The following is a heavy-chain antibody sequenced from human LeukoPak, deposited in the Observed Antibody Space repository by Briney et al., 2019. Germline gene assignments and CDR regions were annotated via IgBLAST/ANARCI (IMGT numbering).Heavy chain of an antibody. V-gene: IGHV3-11*05. CDR1: GFTFKDFY. CDR2: INHLGSQT. Sequence: GDSLRLSCAASGFTFKDFYMSWVRQAPGKGLEWVSYINHLGSQTDYADSVKGRFTISRDNANNSLSLQMNNLSVDDTAVYYCVRARFTTFVYYWGQGTLVSVST. CDR3: VRARFTTFVYY. J-gene: IGHJ4*02. D-gene: IGHD1-1*01.